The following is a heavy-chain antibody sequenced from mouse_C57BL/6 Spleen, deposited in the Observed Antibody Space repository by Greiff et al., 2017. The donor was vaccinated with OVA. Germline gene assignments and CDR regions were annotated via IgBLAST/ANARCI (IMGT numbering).Heavy chain of an antibody. CDR1: GYSITSGYY. CDR3: AREPSYFDV. CDR2: IRYDGSN. V-gene: IGHV3-6*01. Sequence: EVKLQESGPGLVKPSQSLSLTCSVTGYSITSGYYWNWIRQLPGNKLEWMDYIRYDGSNNYNPSLKNRIPITRDTSKNQSFMKLNAVTTEDTATYYCAREPSYFDVWGTGTTVTVSS. J-gene: IGHJ1*03.